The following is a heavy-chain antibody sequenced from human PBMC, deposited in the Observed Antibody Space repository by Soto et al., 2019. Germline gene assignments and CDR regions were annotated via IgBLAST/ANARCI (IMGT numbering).Heavy chain of an antibody. J-gene: IGHJ4*02. CDR3: AREYSSAPDY. D-gene: IGHD6-25*01. Sequence: QLQLQESGPGLVKPSETLSLTCTVSGGSISSSSYYWGWIRQPPGKGLEWIGSIYYSGSTFYSPSLRSRVTISVDTSKNQFSLRVSSVTAAGTAVYYCAREYSSAPDYWGQGTLVTVSS. CDR1: GGSISSSSYY. CDR2: IYYSGST. V-gene: IGHV4-39*02.